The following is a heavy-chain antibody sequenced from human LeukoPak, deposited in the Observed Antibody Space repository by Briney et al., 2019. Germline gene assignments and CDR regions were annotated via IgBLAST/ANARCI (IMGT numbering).Heavy chain of an antibody. J-gene: IGHJ4*02. CDR2: MNPNSGNT. V-gene: IGHV1-8*02. D-gene: IGHD6-19*01. Sequence: ASVKVSCKASGYTFTGYYMHWVRQATGQGLEWMGWMNPNSGNTGYAQKFQGRATMTRNTSISTAYMELSSLRSEDTAVYYCARGFGSSGWYGNYWGQGTLVTVSS. CDR3: ARGFGSSGWYGNY. CDR1: GYTFTGYY.